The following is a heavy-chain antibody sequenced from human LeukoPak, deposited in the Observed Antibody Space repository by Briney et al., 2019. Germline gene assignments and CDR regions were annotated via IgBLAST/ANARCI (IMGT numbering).Heavy chain of an antibody. CDR2: MNPNSGNT. Sequence: ASVKVSCKASGYTFTSYDINWVRQATGQGLEWMGWMNPNSGNTGYAQKFQGRVTITRNTSISTAYMELSSLRSEDTAVYYCARVLSGSYDFDYWGQGTLVTVSS. D-gene: IGHD1-26*01. J-gene: IGHJ4*02. CDR1: GYTFTSYD. V-gene: IGHV1-8*03. CDR3: ARVLSGSYDFDY.